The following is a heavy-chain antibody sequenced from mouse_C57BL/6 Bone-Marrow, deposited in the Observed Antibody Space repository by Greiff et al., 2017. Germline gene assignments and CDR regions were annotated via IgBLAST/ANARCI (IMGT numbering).Heavy chain of an antibody. CDR3: AREGPWYYGSSYVYYWYFDV. D-gene: IGHD1-1*01. CDR1: GYTFTGYW. V-gene: IGHV1-9*01. CDR2: ILPGSGST. J-gene: IGHJ1*03. Sequence: QVQLQQSGAELMKPGASVKLSCKATGYTFTGYWIEWVKQRPGHGLEWIGEILPGSGSTNYNEKFKGKATFSADTSSNTAYMKRSSLTSEDSAIYYCAREGPWYYGSSYVYYWYFDVWGTGTTVTVSS.